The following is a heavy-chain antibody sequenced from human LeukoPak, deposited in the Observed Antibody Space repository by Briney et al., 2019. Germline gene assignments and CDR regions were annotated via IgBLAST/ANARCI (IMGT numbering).Heavy chain of an antibody. J-gene: IGHJ4*02. CDR2: INPNSGGT. Sequence: ASVKVSCKASGYTFSGYYMHWVRQDPGQGLEWMGWINPNSGGTKYAHKFQGRVTMTRDTSISTAYMELSRLRSDDTAVYYCATEVTDWGQGTLVTVSS. CDR1: GYTFSGYY. D-gene: IGHD5-18*01. CDR3: ATEVTD. V-gene: IGHV1-2*07.